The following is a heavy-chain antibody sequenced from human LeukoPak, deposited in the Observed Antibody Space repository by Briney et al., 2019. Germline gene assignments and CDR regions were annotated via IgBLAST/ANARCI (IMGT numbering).Heavy chain of an antibody. D-gene: IGHD3-22*01. CDR1: GFTFSSYW. V-gene: IGHV3-74*01. Sequence: GGSLRLSCAASGFTFSSYWMHWVRQAPGKGLVWVSRINSDGSSTSYADSVKGRFTISRDNAKNTLYLQMNSLRAEDTAVYYCAKDPTHFRVWDDYDNTRLNSWGQGTLVTVSS. J-gene: IGHJ4*02. CDR2: INSDGSST. CDR3: AKDPTHFRVWDDYDNTRLNS.